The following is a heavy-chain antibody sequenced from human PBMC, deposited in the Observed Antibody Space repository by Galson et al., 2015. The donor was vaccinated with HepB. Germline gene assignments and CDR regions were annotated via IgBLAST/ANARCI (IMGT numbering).Heavy chain of an antibody. CDR1: GDSFSSSDW. V-gene: IGHV4-4*02. D-gene: IGHD5-12*01. Sequence: SETLSLTCAVSGDSFSSSDWWSWLRQSPGKGLEWIGEVYHSGSTNYNPSLESRVTISIDKSSKQFSLKLTSVTAADAAVYYCARAPGDLFYTISLNYFDKWGQGTLVTVSS. CDR3: ARAPGDLFYTISLNYFDK. CDR2: VYHSGST. J-gene: IGHJ4*02.